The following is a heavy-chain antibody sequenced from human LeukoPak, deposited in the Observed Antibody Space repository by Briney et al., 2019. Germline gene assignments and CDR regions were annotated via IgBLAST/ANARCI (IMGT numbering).Heavy chain of an antibody. CDR3: ASTANMSGYFDY. J-gene: IGHJ4*02. CDR1: GGSFSGYY. Sequence: SETLSLTCAVYGGSFSGYYWSWIRQPPGKGLEWIGEINHSGSTNYNPSLKSRVTISVDTSKNQFSPKLSSVTAADTAVYYCASTANMSGYFDYWGQGTLVTVSS. CDR2: INHSGST. D-gene: IGHD2-21*02. V-gene: IGHV4-34*01.